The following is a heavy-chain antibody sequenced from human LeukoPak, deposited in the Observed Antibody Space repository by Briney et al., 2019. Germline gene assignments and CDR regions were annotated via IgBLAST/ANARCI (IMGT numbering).Heavy chain of an antibody. CDR1: GGTFSSYA. CDR2: IIPIFGTA. CDR3: TRDVGYSYGYDY. V-gene: IGHV1-69*05. D-gene: IGHD5-18*01. Sequence: ASVKVSCKASGGTFSSYANSWVRQAPGQGLEWMGGIIPIFGTANYAQKFQGRVTITTDESTSTAYMELSSLRSEDTAVYYCTRDVGYSYGYDYWGQGTLVTVSS. J-gene: IGHJ4*02.